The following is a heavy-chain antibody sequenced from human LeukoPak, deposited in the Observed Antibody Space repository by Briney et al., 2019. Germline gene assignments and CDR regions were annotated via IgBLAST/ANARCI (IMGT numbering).Heavy chain of an antibody. Sequence: GASVTVSCKASGYTFTSYYMHWVRQAPGQGLEWMGIINPSGGSTSYAQKFQGRVTMTRDTSTSTVYMELSSLRSEDTAVYYCARDFLNYYDSSGYYYLDYWGQGTLVTVSS. V-gene: IGHV1-46*01. D-gene: IGHD3-22*01. CDR1: GYTFTSYY. CDR3: ARDFLNYYDSSGYYYLDY. J-gene: IGHJ4*02. CDR2: INPSGGST.